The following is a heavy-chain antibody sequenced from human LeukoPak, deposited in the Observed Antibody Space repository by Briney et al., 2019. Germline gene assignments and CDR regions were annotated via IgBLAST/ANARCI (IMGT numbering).Heavy chain of an antibody. J-gene: IGHJ4*02. V-gene: IGHV3-23*01. CDR2: ISGSGGST. D-gene: IGHD3/OR15-3a*01. CDR1: GFTFSSYA. CDR3: ARDWDWYKAFDY. Sequence: GGSLRLSCAASGFTFSSYAMSWVRQAPGKGLEWVSAISGSGGSTYYADSVKGRFTISRDNAKNSLYLLMNSLRAEDTAVYYCARDWDWYKAFDYWGQGTLVTVSS.